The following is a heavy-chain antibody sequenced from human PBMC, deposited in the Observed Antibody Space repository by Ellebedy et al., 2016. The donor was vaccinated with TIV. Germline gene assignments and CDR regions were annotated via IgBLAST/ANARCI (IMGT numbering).Heavy chain of an antibody. Sequence: ASVKVSCKTSGYTFTTYGIDWVRQAPGQRLEWMGWISAYCGTTKYAQNLQGRVTVTTETSTSTAYMELRSLTSDDTAVYYCAILGDSFEYWGQGTLVTVSS. V-gene: IGHV1-18*01. D-gene: IGHD2/OR15-2a*01. CDR3: AILGDSFEY. CDR1: GYTFTTYG. CDR2: ISAYCGTT. J-gene: IGHJ4*02.